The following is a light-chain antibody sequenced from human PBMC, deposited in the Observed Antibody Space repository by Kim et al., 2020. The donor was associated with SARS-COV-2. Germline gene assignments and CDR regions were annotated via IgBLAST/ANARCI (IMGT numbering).Light chain of an antibody. J-gene: IGKJ1*01. CDR2: DAS. CDR1: QSISGW. Sequence: DIQMTQSPSTLSASVGDRVTITCRSSQSISGWLAWYQQNPGKAPKLLIYDASTLESGVPSRFSGSGSGTDFTLTITSLQPDDFTTYYCQKYTKDSWTLGEGTKVEIK. V-gene: IGKV1-5*01. CDR3: QKYTKDSWT.